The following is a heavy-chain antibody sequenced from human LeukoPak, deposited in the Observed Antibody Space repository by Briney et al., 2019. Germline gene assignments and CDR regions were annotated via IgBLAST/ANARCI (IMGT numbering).Heavy chain of an antibody. D-gene: IGHD6-6*01. CDR1: GGSISSGGYS. CDR2: IYHSGST. CDR3: ARTSIAARRANAFDI. J-gene: IGHJ3*02. V-gene: IGHV4-30-2*01. Sequence: SETLSLTCAVSGGSISSGGYSWSWIRQPPGKGLEWIGYIYHSGSTYYNPSLKSRVTISVDRSRNQFSLKLSSVTAADTAVYYCARTSIAARRANAFDIWGQGTMVTVSS.